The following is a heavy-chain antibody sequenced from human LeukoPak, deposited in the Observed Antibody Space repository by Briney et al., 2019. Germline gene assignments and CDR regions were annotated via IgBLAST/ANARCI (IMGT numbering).Heavy chain of an antibody. CDR1: GFTVSSNH. CDR2: FYSGGDT. J-gene: IGHJ6*02. D-gene: IGHD3-10*01. CDR3: ARDLHYGSGSWGYGMDV. Sequence: GGSLRLSCAVSGFTVSSNHMSWVRQAPGKGLEWVSVFYSGGDTHYADSVKGRFTISRDNSKNTLYLQMNSLRAEDTAVYYCARDLHYGSGSWGYGMDVWGQGTTVTVSS. V-gene: IGHV3-53*05.